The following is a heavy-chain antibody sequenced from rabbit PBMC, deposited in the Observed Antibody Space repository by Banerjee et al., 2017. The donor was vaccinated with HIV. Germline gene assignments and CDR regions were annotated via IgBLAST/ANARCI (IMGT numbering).Heavy chain of an antibody. CDR2: IYAGSSGTK. V-gene: IGHV1S45*01. CDR1: GFSFSNNYV. CDR3: ARDLAGVIGWKFNL. D-gene: IGHD4-1*01. J-gene: IGHJ4*01. Sequence: QEQLEESGGDLVKPEGSLTLTCTASGFSFSNNYVMCWVRQAPGKGLEWIACIYAGSSGTKEYASWAKGRFTISKTSSTTVTLQMTSLTAADTATYFCARDLAGVIGWKFNLWGPGTLVTVS.